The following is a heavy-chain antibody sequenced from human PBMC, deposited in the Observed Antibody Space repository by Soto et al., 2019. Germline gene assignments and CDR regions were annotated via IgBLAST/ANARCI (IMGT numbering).Heavy chain of an antibody. CDR3: ARGQGFWTGYYRMPYYFDY. D-gene: IGHD3-9*01. CDR1: GGSVSSGSYY. V-gene: IGHV4-61*03. Sequence: QVQLQESGPGLVKPSETLSLTCTVSGGSVSSGSYYWSWIRQPPGKGLEYIGYLYYSGSTNYNPSLKSRVAISGDTPKNHFSLMLTSVTAADTAIYYGARGQGFWTGYYRMPYYFDYWGQGTLVTVSS. CDR2: LYYSGST. J-gene: IGHJ4*02.